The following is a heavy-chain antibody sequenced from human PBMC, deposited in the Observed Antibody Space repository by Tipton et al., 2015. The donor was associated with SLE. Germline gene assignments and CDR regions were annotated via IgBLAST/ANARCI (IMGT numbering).Heavy chain of an antibody. Sequence: LRLSCTVSGYSISSGYYWGWIRQPPGKGLEWIGSIYHSGSTYYNPSLKSRVTISVDTSKNQFSLKLSSVTAADTAVYYCAFSGWYGAYYYGMDVWGQGTTVTVSS. CDR2: IYHSGST. D-gene: IGHD6-19*01. CDR3: AFSGWYGAYYYGMDV. CDR1: GYSISSGYY. J-gene: IGHJ6*02. V-gene: IGHV4-38-2*02.